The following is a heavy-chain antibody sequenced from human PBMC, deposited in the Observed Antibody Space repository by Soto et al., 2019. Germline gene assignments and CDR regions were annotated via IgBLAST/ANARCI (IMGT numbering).Heavy chain of an antibody. Sequence: PGGSLRLSCAASGFPFSSYAMSLVRQSPGKGLEWVSSISGSGGSTYYADSVKGRFTISRDNSKNTLYLQMNSLRAEDTAVYYCEKLCSSTSCRALYYDYGMDVWGQGTTVTVSS. CDR2: ISGSGGST. D-gene: IGHD2-2*01. CDR3: EKLCSSTSCRALYYDYGMDV. V-gene: IGHV3-23*01. CDR1: GFPFSSYA. J-gene: IGHJ6*02.